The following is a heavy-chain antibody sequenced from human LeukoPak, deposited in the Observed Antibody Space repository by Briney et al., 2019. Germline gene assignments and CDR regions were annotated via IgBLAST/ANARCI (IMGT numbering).Heavy chain of an antibody. V-gene: IGHV3-43D*03. CDR1: GFAFDDYA. D-gene: IGHD2-2*01. CDR3: AKDHCSSTSCYYYYYYMDV. CDR2: ISWDGGST. J-gene: IGHJ6*03. Sequence: GGSLRLSCAASGFAFDDYAMHWVRQAPGKGLEWVSLISWDGGSTYYADSVKGRFTISRDNSKNSLYLQMNSLRAEDTALYYCAKDHCSSTSCYYYYYYMDVWGKGTTVTVSS.